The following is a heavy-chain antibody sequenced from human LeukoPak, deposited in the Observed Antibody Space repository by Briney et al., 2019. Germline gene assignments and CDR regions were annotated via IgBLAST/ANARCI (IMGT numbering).Heavy chain of an antibody. CDR3: AKNEQWRNFAC. CDR1: GFTFSSYA. D-gene: IGHD2-8*01. V-gene: IGHV3-23*01. J-gene: IGHJ4*02. CDR2: ISASGGST. Sequence: GGSLRLSCAASGFTFSSYAMSWVRQAPGKGLEWVSAISASGGSTNYADSVKGRFTISRDNSKSTVYLQMNSLRGEDTAVYYCAKNEQWRNFACWGQGTLVTVSS.